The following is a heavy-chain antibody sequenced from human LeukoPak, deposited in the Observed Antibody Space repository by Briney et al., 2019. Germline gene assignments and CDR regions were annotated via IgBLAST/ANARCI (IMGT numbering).Heavy chain of an antibody. V-gene: IGHV1-46*01. Sequence: ASVKVSCKASGYTFTSYYMHWVRQAPGQGLEWVGIINPSGGSTSYAQKFQGRVTMTRDMSTSTVYMELSSLRSEDTAVYYCARDLVTMVRGVMVNWFDPWGQGTLVTVSS. CDR3: ARDLVTMVRGVMVNWFDP. J-gene: IGHJ5*02. D-gene: IGHD3-10*01. CDR2: INPSGGST. CDR1: GYTFTSYY.